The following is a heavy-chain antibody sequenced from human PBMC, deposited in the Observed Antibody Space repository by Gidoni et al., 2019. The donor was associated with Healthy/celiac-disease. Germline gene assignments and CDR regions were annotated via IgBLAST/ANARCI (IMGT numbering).Heavy chain of an antibody. J-gene: IGHJ4*02. CDR2: IYYSGST. D-gene: IGHD4-4*01. CDR3: ASLNDYSTN. CDR1: GGSISSYY. Sequence: QVQLQESGPGLVKPSETLSLTCTVSGGSISSYYWSWIRQPPGKGLEWIGYIYYSGSTNYNPSLKSRVTISVDTSKNQFSLKLSSVTAADTAVYYCASLNDYSTNWGQGTLVTVSS. V-gene: IGHV4-59*01.